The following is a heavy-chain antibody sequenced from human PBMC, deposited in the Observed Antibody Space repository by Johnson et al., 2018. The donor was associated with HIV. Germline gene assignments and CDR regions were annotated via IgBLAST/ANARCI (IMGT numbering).Heavy chain of an antibody. J-gene: IGHJ3*02. V-gene: IGHV3-11*04. CDR2: ISGSGFDT. CDR3: ARAPYNWNLGLFDAFDI. D-gene: IGHD1-7*01. Sequence: QVQLVESGGDLIKPGGSLRLSCAVSNFTFKDFYMSWIRQAPGKGLAWLSYISGSGFDTYYAASVKGRFTISRDNAKNSLFLQMNGLRAEDTAVYYCARAPYNWNLGLFDAFDIWGQGTMVTVSS. CDR1: NFTFKDFY.